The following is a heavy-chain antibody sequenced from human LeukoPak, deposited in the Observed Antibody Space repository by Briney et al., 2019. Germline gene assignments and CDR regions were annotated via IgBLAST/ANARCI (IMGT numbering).Heavy chain of an antibody. CDR3: ARDSHYSNYYDY. CDR1: GGSISSGSYY. J-gene: IGHJ4*02. Sequence: KPSETLSLTCTASGGSISSGSYYWSWIRQPAGKGLEWIGRIYTSGSTNYNPSLKSRITISVDTSKNQFSLKLSSVTAADTAVYYCARDSHYSNYYDYWGQGTLVTVSS. CDR2: IYTSGST. D-gene: IGHD4-11*01. V-gene: IGHV4-61*02.